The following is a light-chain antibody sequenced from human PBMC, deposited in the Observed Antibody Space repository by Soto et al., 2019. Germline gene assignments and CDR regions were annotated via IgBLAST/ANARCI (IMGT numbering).Light chain of an antibody. J-gene: IGLJ3*02. Sequence: QSVLTQPPSVSGAPGQRVTISCTESSSNIGAGYDVHWYQQLPGTAPKLLIYGNSNRPSGVPDRFSGSKSGTSASLAITGLQAEDEADYYCQSYDSSLSAWVFGGRTQLTVL. CDR2: GNS. CDR1: SSNIGAGYD. V-gene: IGLV1-40*01. CDR3: QSYDSSLSAWV.